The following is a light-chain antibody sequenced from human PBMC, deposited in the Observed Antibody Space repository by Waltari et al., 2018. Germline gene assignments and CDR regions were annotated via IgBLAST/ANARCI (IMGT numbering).Light chain of an antibody. V-gene: IGLV1-51*01. J-gene: IGLJ2*01. CDR2: DNN. CDR1: SSNIGNYF. CDR3: ATWDNSLTAVV. Sequence: QSVLTQPPSVSAVPGQKVTISCSGTSSNIGNYFVSWSHQLPGATPKLLIYDNNKRPSGIPDRFSASKSGTSATLDITGLQIGDEADYYCATWDNSLTAVVFGGGTKLTVL.